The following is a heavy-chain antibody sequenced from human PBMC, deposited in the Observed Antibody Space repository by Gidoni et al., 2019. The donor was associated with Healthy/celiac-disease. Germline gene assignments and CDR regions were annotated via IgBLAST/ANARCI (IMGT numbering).Heavy chain of an antibody. V-gene: IGHV3-23*01. CDR2: ISGSGGST. CDR1: GFTFSSYA. Sequence: EVQLLESGGGLVQPGGSLRLSCAASGFTFSSYAMSWVRQAPGKGLEWVSAISGSGGSTYYADSVKGRFTISRDNSKNTLYLQMNSLRAEDTAVYYCAKDIRITMIVVVITGAFDIWGQGTMVTVSS. CDR3: AKDIRITMIVVVITGAFDI. J-gene: IGHJ3*02. D-gene: IGHD3-22*01.